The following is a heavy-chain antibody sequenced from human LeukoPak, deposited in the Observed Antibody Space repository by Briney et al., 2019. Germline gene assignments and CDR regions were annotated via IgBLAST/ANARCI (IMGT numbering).Heavy chain of an antibody. D-gene: IGHD3-22*01. J-gene: IGHJ4*02. CDR2: IYSDNT. V-gene: IGHV3-53*01. Sequence: GGSLRLSCTVSGFTVSSNSMSWVRQAPGKGLEWVSFIYSDNTHYSDSVKGRFTISRDNSKNTLYLQMNSLRAEDTAVYYCARLAYYYDSSGYFNFDYWGQGTLVTVSS. CDR1: GFTVSSNS. CDR3: ARLAYYYDSSGYFNFDY.